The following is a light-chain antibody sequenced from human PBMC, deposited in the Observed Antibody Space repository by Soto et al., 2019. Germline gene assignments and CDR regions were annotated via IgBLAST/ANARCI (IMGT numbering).Light chain of an antibody. CDR3: QQYNTYPYT. CDR1: QSISTW. V-gene: IGKV1-5*01. J-gene: IGKJ2*01. Sequence: DIRMTQSPSTVSASVGDRVTITCRASQSISTWLAWYQQKPGKAPNLLIYDASTLESGGPPGFSGSGSGTEFTLTISSLQPDDSATYFCQQYNTYPYTFGQGTKLEIK. CDR2: DAS.